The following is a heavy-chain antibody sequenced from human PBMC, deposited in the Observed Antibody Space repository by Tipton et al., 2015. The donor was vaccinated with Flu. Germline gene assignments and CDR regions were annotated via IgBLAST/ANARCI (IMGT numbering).Heavy chain of an antibody. Sequence: TLSLTCTVSGGSISSSSYYWGWIRQPPGKGLEWIGSIYYSGSTYYNPSLKSRVTISVDTSKNQFSLKLSSVTAADTAVYYCARGPWFGELLPLDYWGQGTLVTVSS. J-gene: IGHJ4*02. V-gene: IGHV4-39*07. CDR1: GGSISSSSYY. CDR2: IYYSGST. D-gene: IGHD3-10*01. CDR3: ARGPWFGELLPLDY.